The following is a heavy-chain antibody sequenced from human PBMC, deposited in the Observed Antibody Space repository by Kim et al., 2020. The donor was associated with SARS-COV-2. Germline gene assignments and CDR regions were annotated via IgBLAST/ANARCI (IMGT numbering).Heavy chain of an antibody. CDR3: ARDRGVYSSSSVYYYYGMDV. D-gene: IGHD6-6*01. Sequence: GGSLRLSCAASGFTFSSYEMNWVRQAPGKGLEWVSYISSSGSTKYYADSVKGRFTISRDKAKNSLDLQMNSLRAEDMAVYYCARDRGVYSSSSVYYYYGMDVWGQGTTVTVSS. V-gene: IGHV3-48*03. CDR2: ISSSGSTK. J-gene: IGHJ6*02. CDR1: GFTFSSYE.